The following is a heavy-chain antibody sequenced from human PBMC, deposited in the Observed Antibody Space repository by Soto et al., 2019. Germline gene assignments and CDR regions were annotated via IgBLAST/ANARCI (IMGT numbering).Heavy chain of an antibody. V-gene: IGHV1-24*01. CDR1: GYTRTELS. Sequence: GASVKVSCKVSGYTRTELSMHWVRQAPGKGLEWMGGFDPEDGETIYAQKFQGRVTMTEDTSTDTAYMELSSLRSEDTAVYYCATVWVSIYGLGWFDPWGQGTLVTVSS. D-gene: IGHD3-3*01. CDR2: FDPEDGET. J-gene: IGHJ5*02. CDR3: ATVWVSIYGLGWFDP.